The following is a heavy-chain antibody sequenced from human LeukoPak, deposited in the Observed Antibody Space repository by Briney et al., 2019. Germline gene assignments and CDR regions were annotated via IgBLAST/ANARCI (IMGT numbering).Heavy chain of an antibody. CDR2: IYYSGST. CDR1: GGSISSYY. J-gene: IGHJ4*02. V-gene: IGHV4-59*01. D-gene: IGHD3-10*01. CDR3: ARGHRVRGVITFDY. Sequence: SETLSLTCTVSGGSISSYYWSWIRQPPGKGLEWIGYIYYSGSTNYNPSLKSRVTISVDTSKNQFSPKLSSVTAADAAVYYCARGHRVRGVITFDYWGQGTLVTVSS.